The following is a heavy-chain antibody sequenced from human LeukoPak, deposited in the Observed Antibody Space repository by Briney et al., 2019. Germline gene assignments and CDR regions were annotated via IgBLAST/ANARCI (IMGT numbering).Heavy chain of an antibody. D-gene: IGHD3-22*01. CDR2: IRYDGSNK. V-gene: IGHV3-30*02. Sequence: GGSLRLSCAASGFTFSSYGMHWVRQAPGKGLEWVAFIRYDGSNKYYADSVKGRFTISRDNSKNTLYLQMNSLRAEDTAVYYCAKGLQPYYYDSSGSESYYMDVWGKGTTVTISS. CDR1: GFTFSSYG. CDR3: AKGLQPYYYDSSGSESYYMDV. J-gene: IGHJ6*03.